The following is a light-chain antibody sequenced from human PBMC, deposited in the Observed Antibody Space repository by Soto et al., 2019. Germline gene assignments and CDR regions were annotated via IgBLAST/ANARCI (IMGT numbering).Light chain of an antibody. CDR3: QSYDSSLSGVV. V-gene: IGLV1-40*01. Sequence: QSALTQPPSVSGAPGQRVTISCTGSSSNIGAGYDVHWCQQLPGTAPKLLIYGNSNRPSGVPDRFSGSKSGTSASLAITGLQAEDEADYYCQSYDSSLSGVVFGGGTKLTVL. CDR1: SSNIGAGYD. CDR2: GNS. J-gene: IGLJ3*02.